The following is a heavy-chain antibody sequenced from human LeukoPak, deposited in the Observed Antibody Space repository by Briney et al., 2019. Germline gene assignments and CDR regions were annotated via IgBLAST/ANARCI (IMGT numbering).Heavy chain of an antibody. CDR2: IYTSGST. J-gene: IGHJ4*02. Sequence: SETLSLTCTVSGGSISSYYWSWIRQPPGKGLEWIGYIYTSGSTNYNPSLKSRVTISVDTSKNQFSLKLSSVTAADTAVYYCARRYYYNLGSFPFDFWGQGTLVTVSS. CDR1: GGSISSYY. D-gene: IGHD3-10*01. CDR3: ARRYYYNLGSFPFDF. V-gene: IGHV4-4*09.